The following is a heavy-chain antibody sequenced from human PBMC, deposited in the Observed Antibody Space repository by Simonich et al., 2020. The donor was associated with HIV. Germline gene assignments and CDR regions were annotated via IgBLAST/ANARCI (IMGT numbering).Heavy chain of an antibody. J-gene: IGHJ3*02. Sequence: GQLVQSGAEVKKPGASVKVACKASGYSFISSGINWVRQAPGQGLEWMGLVNPNSGGTDYPQKFQGRVTMTRDTSVTTAYMQLTRLRSDDTAVYYCATHGPGSYSSALDIWGQGTKVTVSS. V-gene: IGHV1-2*06. CDR3: ATHGPGSYSSALDI. CDR1: GYSFISSG. CDR2: VNPNSGGT. D-gene: IGHD1-26*01.